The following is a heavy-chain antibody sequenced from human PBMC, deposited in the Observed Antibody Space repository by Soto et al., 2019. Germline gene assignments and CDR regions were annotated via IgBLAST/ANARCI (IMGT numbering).Heavy chain of an antibody. D-gene: IGHD1-20*01. Sequence: GSGPTLVNPTETLTVTCTFSGFSLTSPGMCVSWIRQSPGKALEWLALIERDDDDKYYSTSLKTRLTTSKDTRKNQVVLTMANMDPADTATYYCARSIRGPRRFNGMDVWGQGTTVTVSS. CDR2: IERDDDDK. CDR1: GFSLTSPGMC. J-gene: IGHJ6*02. CDR3: ARSIRGPRRFNGMDV. V-gene: IGHV2-70*13.